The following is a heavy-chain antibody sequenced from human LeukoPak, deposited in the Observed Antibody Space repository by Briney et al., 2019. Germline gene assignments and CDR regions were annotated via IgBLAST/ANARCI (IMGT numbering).Heavy chain of an antibody. CDR1: GGSISSYY. CDR3: ARVGIVLVTGSNWVDP. J-gene: IGHJ5*02. CDR2: IYYSGST. Sequence: SETLSLTCTVSGGSISSYYRSWIRQPPGKGLEWIGYIYYSGSTNYNPSLESRVTILVDTSKNQFSLKFNSVTAADTAVYYCARVGIVLVTGSNWVDPWGQGTLVTVSS. V-gene: IGHV4-59*12. D-gene: IGHD3-22*01.